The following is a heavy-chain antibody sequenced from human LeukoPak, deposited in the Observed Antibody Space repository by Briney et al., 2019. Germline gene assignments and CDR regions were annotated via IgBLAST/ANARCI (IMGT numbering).Heavy chain of an antibody. D-gene: IGHD5-12*01. CDR2: ISYDGSNK. J-gene: IGHJ4*02. V-gene: IGHV3-30*01. CDR1: GFTFSSYA. CDR3: ASDSRKFRATPSTFDF. Sequence: GGSLRLSCAASGFTFSSYAMHWVRQAPGKGLEWVAVISYDGSNKYYADSVKGRFTISRDNSKNTLYLQMNSLRAEDTAVYYCASDSRKFRATPSTFDFWGQGTLVTVSS.